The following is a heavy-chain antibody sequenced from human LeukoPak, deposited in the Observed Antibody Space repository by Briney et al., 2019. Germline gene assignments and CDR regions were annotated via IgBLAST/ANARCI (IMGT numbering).Heavy chain of an antibody. CDR3: ARAPYDSSGYYYQRGSRWFDP. CDR1: GFTFSSYS. Sequence: GGSLRLSCAASGFTFSSYSMNWVRQAPGKGLEWVSSISSNSRYTYYADSVKGRFTISRDNAKNSLYLQMNSLRAEDTAVYYCARAPYDSSGYYYQRGSRWFDPWGQGTLVTVSS. V-gene: IGHV3-21*01. J-gene: IGHJ5*02. D-gene: IGHD3-22*01. CDR2: ISSNSRYT.